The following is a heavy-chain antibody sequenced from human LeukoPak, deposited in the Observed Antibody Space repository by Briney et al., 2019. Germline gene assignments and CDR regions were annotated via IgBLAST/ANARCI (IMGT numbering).Heavy chain of an antibody. CDR1: GFTFSSHW. Sequence: GGSLRLSCADSGFTFSSHWMSWVRQAPGKGLEWVANIKQDGSEKYYLDSVKGRFTISRDNAMNSLYLQMNSLRAEDTAVYYCARVPLYYYDSSGPEIAFDIWGQGTMVTVSS. V-gene: IGHV3-7*03. CDR3: ARVPLYYYDSSGPEIAFDI. D-gene: IGHD3-22*01. J-gene: IGHJ3*02. CDR2: IKQDGSEK.